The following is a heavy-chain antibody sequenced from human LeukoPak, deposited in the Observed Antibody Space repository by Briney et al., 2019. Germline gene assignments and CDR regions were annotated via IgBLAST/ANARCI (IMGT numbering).Heavy chain of an antibody. CDR2: ISWNSGKI. Sequence: GRSLRLSCAASGFTFDDYAMHWVRQAPGKGLEWVGGISWNSGKIGYADSVKGRFTISRDNAKNSLHLEMNSLRPEDTASYYCAKVLLGKYYYYGMDVWGQGTTVTVSS. J-gene: IGHJ6*02. CDR3: AKVLLGKYYYYGMDV. D-gene: IGHD3-16*01. V-gene: IGHV3-9*01. CDR1: GFTFDDYA.